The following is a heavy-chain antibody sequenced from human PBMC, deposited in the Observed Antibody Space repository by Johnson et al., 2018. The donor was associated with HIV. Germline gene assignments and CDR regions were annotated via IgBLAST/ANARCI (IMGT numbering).Heavy chain of an antibody. CDR2: ISGSGGST. J-gene: IGHJ3*02. D-gene: IGHD5-24*01. CDR3: ARDQFGTITTGGDGAFDI. V-gene: IGHV3-23*04. Sequence: EVQLVESGGGLVQPGGSLRLSCAASGFTFSSYAMSWVRQAPGKGLEWVSAISGSGGSTYYADSVKGRFTISRDNSRNALYLQMNSLRAEDTAVFYCARDQFGTITTGGDGAFDIWGQGTMVTVSS. CDR1: GFTFSSYA.